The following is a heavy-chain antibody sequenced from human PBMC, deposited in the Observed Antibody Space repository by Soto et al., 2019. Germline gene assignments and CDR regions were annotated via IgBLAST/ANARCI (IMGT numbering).Heavy chain of an antibody. Sequence: GGSLRLSCAASGFTFSDYYMSWIRQAPGKGLEWVSYISRSGSTIYYADSVKGRFTISRDNAKNSLYLQMNSLRAEDTAVYYCARDHTHSQGCIVLMVYARGGGWFDPWGQGTLVTISS. V-gene: IGHV3-11*01. J-gene: IGHJ5*02. CDR1: GFTFSDYY. CDR2: ISRSGSTI. CDR3: ARDHTHSQGCIVLMVYARGGGWFDP. D-gene: IGHD2-8*01.